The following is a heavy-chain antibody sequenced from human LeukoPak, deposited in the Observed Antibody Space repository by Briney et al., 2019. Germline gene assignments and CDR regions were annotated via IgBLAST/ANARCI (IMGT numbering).Heavy chain of an antibody. Sequence: ASVKVSCKASGYTFTSYYMHWVRRAPGQGLEWMGIINPSGGSTSYAQKFQGRVTMTRDTSTSTVYMELSSLRSEDTAVYYCARGSRGVVVPAASQNNWFDPWGQGTLVTVSS. D-gene: IGHD2-2*01. J-gene: IGHJ5*02. V-gene: IGHV1-46*01. CDR2: INPSGGST. CDR1: GYTFTSYY. CDR3: ARGSRGVVVPAASQNNWFDP.